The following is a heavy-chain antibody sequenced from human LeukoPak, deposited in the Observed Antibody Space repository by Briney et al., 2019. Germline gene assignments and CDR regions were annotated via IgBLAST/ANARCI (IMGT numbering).Heavy chain of an antibody. CDR1: GFTFSSYE. V-gene: IGHV4-59*05. CDR3: AVCSSSWLFDY. CDR2: IYYSGST. Sequence: GSLRLSCAASGFTFSSYEMNWVRQPPGKGLEWIGSIYYSGSTYYNPSLKSRVTISVDTSKNQFSLKLSSVTAADTAVYYCAVCSSSWLFDYWGQGTLVTVSS. D-gene: IGHD6-13*01. J-gene: IGHJ4*02.